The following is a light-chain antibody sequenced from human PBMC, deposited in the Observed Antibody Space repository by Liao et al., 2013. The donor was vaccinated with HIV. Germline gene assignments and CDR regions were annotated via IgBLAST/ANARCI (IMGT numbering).Light chain of an antibody. CDR3: QVWDTTGDHPL. J-gene: IGLJ3*02. CDR2: YDF. Sequence: SYELTQPPSVSVAPGKTARITCGGNNIGSKSVHWYQQKPGQAPVLVIYYDFKRPSGIPERFSGSNSGNTAALTISRAEAGDEADYYCQVWDTTGDHPLFGGGTKLTVL. CDR1: NIGSKS. V-gene: IGLV3-21*04.